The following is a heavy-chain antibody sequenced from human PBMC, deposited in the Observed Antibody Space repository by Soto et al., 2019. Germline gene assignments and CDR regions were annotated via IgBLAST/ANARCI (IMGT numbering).Heavy chain of an antibody. D-gene: IGHD2-21*02. CDR1: AFRFSNAW. J-gene: IGHJ5*02. Sequence: EVQLVESGGGLVMPGGSLRLSCAASAFRFSNAWMTWVRQAPGKGLEWVGRIRSKTDGGTTDYAAPVKGRFFISRDDSNNMLYLQMNSLETEDTAVYYCARAHCGADCAGYNWFDPWGQGTLVTVTS. V-gene: IGHV3-15*01. CDR3: ARAHCGADCAGYNWFDP. CDR2: IRSKTDGGTT.